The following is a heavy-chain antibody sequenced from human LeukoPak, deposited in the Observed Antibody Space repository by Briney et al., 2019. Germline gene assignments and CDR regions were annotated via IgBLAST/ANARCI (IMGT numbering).Heavy chain of an antibody. J-gene: IGHJ2*01. V-gene: IGHV4-34*01. Sequence: SETLSLTCAVYGGSFSGYYWSWIRQPPGKGLEWIGEINHSGSTNYNPSLKSRVTISVGTSKNQFSLKLSSVTAADTAVYYCARGSDIVLMVYDDWYFDLWGRGTLVTVSS. CDR3: ARGSDIVLMVYDDWYFDL. CDR2: INHSGST. CDR1: GGSFSGYY. D-gene: IGHD2-8*01.